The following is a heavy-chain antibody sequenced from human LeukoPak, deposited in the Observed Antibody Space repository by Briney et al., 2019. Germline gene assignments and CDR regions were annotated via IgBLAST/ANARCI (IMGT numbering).Heavy chain of an antibody. J-gene: IGHJ4*02. CDR1: GGSISSYY. V-gene: IGHV4-59*01. Sequence: SETLSLTCTVSGGSISSYYWSWIRQPPGKGLEWIGYIYYSGSTNYNPSLKSRVTISVDTSKNQFSLKLSSVTAADTAVYYCARAASDYFDYWGQGTLVTVSS. CDR2: IYYSGST. CDR3: ARAASDYFDY.